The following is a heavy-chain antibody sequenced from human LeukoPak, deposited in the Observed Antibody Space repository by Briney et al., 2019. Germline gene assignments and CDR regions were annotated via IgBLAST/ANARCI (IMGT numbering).Heavy chain of an antibody. V-gene: IGHV1-3*01. CDR1: GYTFTNYA. CDR2: INPGNGDT. Sequence: ASVKVSCKGSGYTFTNYAVHWVRQAPGQRLEWLGWINPGNGDTKYSQNFQGRVTVTSDTSAATAYVELNSLTSEDTAVYYCARERWHCRVNCYSVYYYALDVWGQGTTVSVSS. J-gene: IGHJ6*02. CDR3: ARERWHCRVNCYSVYYYALDV. D-gene: IGHD2-15*01.